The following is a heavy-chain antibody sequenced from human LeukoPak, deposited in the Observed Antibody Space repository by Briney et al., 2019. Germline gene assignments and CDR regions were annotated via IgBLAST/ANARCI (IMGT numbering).Heavy chain of an antibody. CDR1: GFTFSSYW. CDR3: ARDKGGYCSGGSCYRVWYNWFDP. V-gene: IGHV3-74*01. J-gene: IGHJ5*02. D-gene: IGHD2-15*01. Sequence: PGGSLRLSCAASGFTFSSYWMHWVRQAPGKGLVWVSRINSDGSSTSYADSVKGRFTISRDNAKNTLYLQMNSLRAEDTAVYYCARDKGGYCSGGSCYRVWYNWFDPWGQGTLVTVSS. CDR2: INSDGSST.